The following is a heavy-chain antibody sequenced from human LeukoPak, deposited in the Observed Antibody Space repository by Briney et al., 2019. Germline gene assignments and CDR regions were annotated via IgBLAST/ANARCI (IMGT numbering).Heavy chain of an antibody. Sequence: GGSLRLSCAASGFTFSSYGIHWVRQAPGKGLEWVAVIWYDGSNKYYADSVKGRFTISRDNSKNTLYLQMNSLRVEDTAVYYCARDGDSAVATRVFDYWGQGTLVTVSS. CDR2: IWYDGSNK. CDR1: GFTFSSYG. D-gene: IGHD5-18*01. CDR3: ARDGDSAVATRVFDY. V-gene: IGHV3-33*01. J-gene: IGHJ4*02.